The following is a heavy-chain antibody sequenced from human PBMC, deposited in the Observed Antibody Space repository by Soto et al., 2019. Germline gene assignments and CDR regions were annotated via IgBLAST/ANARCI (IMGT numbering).Heavy chain of an antibody. V-gene: IGHV3-48*04. D-gene: IGHD3-22*01. CDR3: ARHDYYDSSGSSYYGMDV. J-gene: IGHJ6*02. Sequence: SCAASGFTFSIYSMNWVRQAPGKGLEWISYISSTSSTIYYVDSVKGRVTISRDNAKNSLYLQMNSLRAEDTAVYYCARHDYYDSSGSSYYGMDVWGQGTTVTVSS. CDR2: ISSTSSTI. CDR1: GFTFSIYS.